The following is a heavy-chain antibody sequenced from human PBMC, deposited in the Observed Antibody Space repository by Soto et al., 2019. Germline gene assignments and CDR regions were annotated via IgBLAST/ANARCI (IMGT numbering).Heavy chain of an antibody. V-gene: IGHV5-10-1*03. CDR2: IDPSDSYT. J-gene: IGHJ4*02. CDR3: ARQWSYCTHGVCYSIFDY. CDR1: GYSFTSYW. D-gene: IGHD2-8*01. Sequence: EVQLVQSGAEVKKPGEALRISCKGSGYSFTSYWISWVRQMPGKGLEWMGRIDPSDSYTNYSPSFQGHVTISADKSISTAYLQWSSLKASDTAMYYCARQWSYCTHGVCYSIFDYWGQRTLVTVSS.